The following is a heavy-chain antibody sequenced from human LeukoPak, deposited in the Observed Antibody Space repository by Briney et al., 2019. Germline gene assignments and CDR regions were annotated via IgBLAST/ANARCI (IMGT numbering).Heavy chain of an antibody. CDR2: ISTSSSYI. CDR3: ARVDPGSYLMFYYVDF. Sequence: GGSLRLSCAASGFTFSNHNMNWVRQAPGKGLEWVSSISTSSSYIYYADSVKGRFTISRDNAKNSLYLQMNSLRAEDTAVYYCARVDPGSYLMFYYVDFWGQGTLVTVSS. J-gene: IGHJ4*02. CDR1: GFTFSNHN. V-gene: IGHV3-21*01. D-gene: IGHD3-10*01.